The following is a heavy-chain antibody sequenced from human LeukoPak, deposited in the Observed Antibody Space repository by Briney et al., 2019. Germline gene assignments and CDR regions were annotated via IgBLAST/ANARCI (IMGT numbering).Heavy chain of an antibody. J-gene: IGHJ5*02. CDR2: FDPEDGET. V-gene: IGHV1-24*01. D-gene: IGHD6-13*01. CDR3: ATTGANEQQLVQRGWFDP. CDR1: GYTLTELS. Sequence: VASVKVSCKVSGYTLTELSMHWVRQAPGKGLEWMGGFDPEDGETIYAQKFQGRVTMTEDTSTDTAYMELSSLRSEDTAVYYCATTGANEQQLVQRGWFDPWGQGTLVTVSS.